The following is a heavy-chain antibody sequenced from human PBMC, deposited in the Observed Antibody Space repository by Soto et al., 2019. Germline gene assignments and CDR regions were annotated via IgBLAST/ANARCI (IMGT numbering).Heavy chain of an antibody. Sequence: ASVKVSCKASGYTFTKNVISWVRQAPGQGLEWMGWINPYNGNTDYAQKLQRRVTVTTDTSTNTVHMELRSLRSDDTAVYYCARGPHDYSFPYYLDYWGRGTLVTVSS. CDR3: ARGPHDYSFPYYLDY. CDR2: INPYNGNT. V-gene: IGHV1-18*01. D-gene: IGHD3-16*01. CDR1: GYTFTKNV. J-gene: IGHJ4*02.